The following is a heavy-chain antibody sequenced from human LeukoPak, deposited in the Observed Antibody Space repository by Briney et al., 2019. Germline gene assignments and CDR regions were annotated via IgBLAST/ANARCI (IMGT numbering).Heavy chain of an antibody. D-gene: IGHD4-17*01. V-gene: IGHV4-34*01. CDR2: IKYDGTT. J-gene: IGHJ3*02. CDR1: GASFSGYF. Sequence: SETLSLTCAVSGASFSGYFWNWIRQSPEKGLEWIGEIKYDGTTNYNPSLTSRVTMSIDKATNQFHLKVTSLTAADTAVYYCARGPDYYGDYISWFPDAFHIWGQGTLVSVSS. CDR3: ARGPDYYGDYISWFPDAFHI.